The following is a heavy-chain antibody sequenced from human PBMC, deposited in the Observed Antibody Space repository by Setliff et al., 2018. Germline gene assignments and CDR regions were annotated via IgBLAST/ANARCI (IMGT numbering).Heavy chain of an antibody. V-gene: IGHV1-69*13. J-gene: IGHJ6*02. CDR1: GGTFKNHA. CDR2: TIPMFDRP. Sequence: SVKVSCKTSGGTFKNHAISWVRQAPGQGLEWMGGTIPMFDRPNYAQKFQGRVAITADESTNTAYIEISSLRYEDTAVYYCARGNMDVVAAGGKYSGLAFWGQETTVTVSS. D-gene: IGHD6-13*01. CDR3: ARGNMDVVAAGGKYSGLAF.